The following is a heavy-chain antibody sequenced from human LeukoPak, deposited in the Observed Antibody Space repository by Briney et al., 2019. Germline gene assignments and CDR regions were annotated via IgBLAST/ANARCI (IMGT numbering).Heavy chain of an antibody. CDR2: ISGSGGST. Sequence: GGSLRLSCAASGFTFSNYGMSWVRQAPGKGLEWVSTISGSGGSTYYADSVKGRFTISRYNSKNTLFLQMNSLRAEDTAVYYCVQDWAWGAFGSWGQGTLVTVSS. V-gene: IGHV3-23*01. J-gene: IGHJ4*02. D-gene: IGHD7-27*01. CDR1: GFTFSNYG. CDR3: VQDWAWGAFGS.